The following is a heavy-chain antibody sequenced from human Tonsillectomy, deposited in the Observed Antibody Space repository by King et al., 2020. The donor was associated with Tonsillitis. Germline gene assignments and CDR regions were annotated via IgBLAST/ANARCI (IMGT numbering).Heavy chain of an antibody. D-gene: IGHD2-2*03. CDR2: VSYSGST. Sequence: VQLQESGPGLVKPSQTLSLTCAVSGGSISSGGYSWSWSRQPPGKGLEWIGYVSYSGSTYYNPSLKSRVTISVDTSKNQFSRKLSSVTAADTAVYYCARGSGGGYCSSTSCPLDAFDIWGQGTMVTVSS. V-gene: IGHV4-30-4*07. J-gene: IGHJ3*02. CDR3: ARGSGGGYCSSTSCPLDAFDI. CDR1: GGSISSGGYS.